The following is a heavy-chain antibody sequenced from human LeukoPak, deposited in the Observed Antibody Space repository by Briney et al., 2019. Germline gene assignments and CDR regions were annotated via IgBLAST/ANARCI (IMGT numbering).Heavy chain of an antibody. CDR2: IYYSGST. CDR3: ARVMPSLAGIMVRGAMAFDY. V-gene: IGHV4-39*07. CDR1: GGSISSSSYY. D-gene: IGHD3-10*01. Sequence: KPSETLSLTCTVSGGSISSSSYYWGWIRQPPGKGLEWIGSIYYSGSTNYNPSLKSRVTISVDTSKNQFSLKLSSVTAADTAVYYCARVMPSLAGIMVRGAMAFDYWGQGTLVTVSS. J-gene: IGHJ4*02.